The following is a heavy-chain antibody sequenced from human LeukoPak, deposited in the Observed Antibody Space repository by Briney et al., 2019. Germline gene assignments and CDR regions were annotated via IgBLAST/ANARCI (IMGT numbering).Heavy chain of an antibody. D-gene: IGHD3-22*01. CDR1: GDSISPYY. CDR2: VYYSGST. V-gene: IGHV4-59*01. CDR3: ARGGLTYDSSLDY. J-gene: IGHJ4*02. Sequence: PSETPSLTCSVSGDSISPYYWSWIRQPPGKGLEWIGYVYYSGSTNYNPSLKSRVTISLDTSKNQFSLKLSSVTAADTAVYYCARGGLTYDSSLDYWGQGTQVTVSS.